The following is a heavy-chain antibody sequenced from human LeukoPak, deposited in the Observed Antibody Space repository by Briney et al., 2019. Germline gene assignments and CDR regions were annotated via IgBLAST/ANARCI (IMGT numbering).Heavy chain of an antibody. Sequence: PGGSLRLSCAASGFTFSTYAMHWVRQAPGKGLEWVAVMSYDGNNKYYADSVKGRFTISRDNSKNTLYLQMNSLRVEDTAVYYCARDSSLGGGWGQGTLVTVSS. CDR2: MSYDGNNK. CDR3: ARDSSLGGG. V-gene: IGHV3-30-3*01. J-gene: IGHJ4*02. CDR1: GFTFSTYA. D-gene: IGHD3-16*01.